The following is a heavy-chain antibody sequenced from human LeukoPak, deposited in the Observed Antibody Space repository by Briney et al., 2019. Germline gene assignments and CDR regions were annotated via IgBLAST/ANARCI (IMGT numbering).Heavy chain of an antibody. D-gene: IGHD2-15*01. Sequence: SGGSLRLSCAASGFTFSNYAMHWVRQTPGKGLEWVAVMSSDGGSTFYLDSVKGRFTISRDNSKSLLYLQMHSLRPEDTAIYGCAKDVRVGYNINSPWGYFDHWGQGTLVTVSS. CDR2: MSSDGGST. J-gene: IGHJ4*02. CDR1: GFTFSNYA. CDR3: AKDVRVGYNINSPWGYFDH. V-gene: IGHV3-30*18.